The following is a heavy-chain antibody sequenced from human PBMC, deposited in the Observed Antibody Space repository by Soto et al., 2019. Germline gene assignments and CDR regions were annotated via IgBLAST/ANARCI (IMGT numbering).Heavy chain of an antibody. D-gene: IGHD1-1*01. J-gene: IGHJ6*03. CDR2: IWPGDSDT. Sequence: PGESLKISCKASGYNFSNYWIGWVRQMPGKGLEWMGIIWPGDSDTRYSPSFQGQVNISADKSINTAFLQWSSLRASDTAIYFCARQAAVGTFYYSYYYMDVWGKGTTVTVSS. V-gene: IGHV5-51*01. CDR1: GYNFSNYW. CDR3: ARQAAVGTFYYSYYYMDV.